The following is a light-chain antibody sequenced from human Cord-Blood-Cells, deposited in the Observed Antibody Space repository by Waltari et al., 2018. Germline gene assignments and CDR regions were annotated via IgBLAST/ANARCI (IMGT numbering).Light chain of an antibody. CDR1: QLGVKY. Sequence: SYELTQPPSVSVSPGQTASITCSGDQLGVKYACWYQQTPGQSPVLVIYQDSKRPSGVPERFSGSNSGNTATLTISGTQAMDEADYYCQAWDSSTVVFGGGTKLTVL. CDR3: QAWDSSTVV. J-gene: IGLJ2*01. V-gene: IGLV3-1*01. CDR2: QDS.